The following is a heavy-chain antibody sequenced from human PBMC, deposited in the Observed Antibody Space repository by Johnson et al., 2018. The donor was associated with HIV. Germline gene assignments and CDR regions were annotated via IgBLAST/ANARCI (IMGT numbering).Heavy chain of an antibody. CDR1: GFTFSSYA. Sequence: QVQLVESGGGVVQPGRSLRLSCAASGFTFSSYAMHWVRQAPGKGLEWVAVISYDGRNKYYADSVKGRFTISRDNSKNTLYLQMNSLRAEHTAVYYCARDCTGGVCLNDAFDIWGQGTMVTVSS. CDR3: ARDCTGGVCLNDAFDI. V-gene: IGHV3-30*04. J-gene: IGHJ3*02. D-gene: IGHD2-8*02. CDR2: ISYDGRNK.